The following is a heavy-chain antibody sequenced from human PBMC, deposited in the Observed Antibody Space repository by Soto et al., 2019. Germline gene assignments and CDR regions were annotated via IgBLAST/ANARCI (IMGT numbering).Heavy chain of an antibody. Sequence: GGSLRLSCAASGFTFSSYGMHWVRQAPGKGLEWVAVIWYDGSNKYYADSVKGRFTISRDNSKNTLYLQMNSLRAEDTAVYYCARGPPLWYCSSTSCRPFDYWGQGTLVTVSS. D-gene: IGHD2-2*01. CDR1: GFTFSSYG. CDR3: ARGPPLWYCSSTSCRPFDY. V-gene: IGHV3-33*01. J-gene: IGHJ4*02. CDR2: IWYDGSNK.